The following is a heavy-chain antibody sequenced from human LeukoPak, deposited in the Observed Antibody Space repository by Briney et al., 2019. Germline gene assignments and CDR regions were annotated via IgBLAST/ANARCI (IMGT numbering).Heavy chain of an antibody. D-gene: IGHD1-26*01. J-gene: IGHJ4*02. CDR2: INPNSGGT. CDR3: ARDAEEWELYFDY. V-gene: IGHV1-2*02. CDR1: GYSENFYG. Sequence: ASVKVSCKTSGYSENFYGITWVRQVAGQGLEWMGWINPNSGGTNYAQKFQGRVTMTRDTSISTAYMELSRLRSDDTAVYYCARDAEEWELYFDYWGQGTLVTVSS.